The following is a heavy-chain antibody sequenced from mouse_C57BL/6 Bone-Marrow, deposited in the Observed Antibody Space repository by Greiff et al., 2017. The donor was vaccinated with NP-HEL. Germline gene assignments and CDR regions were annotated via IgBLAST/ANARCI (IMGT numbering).Heavy chain of an antibody. CDR1: GYTFTDYY. CDR3: ARGQTLFAY. V-gene: IGHV1-26*01. CDR2: INPNNGGT. Sequence: VQLKQSGPELVKPGASVKISCKASGYTFTDYYMNWVKQSHGKSLEWIGDINPNNGGTSYNQKFKGKATLTVDTSSSTAYMELRSLTSEDSAVYYCARGQTLFAYWGQGTLVTVSA. D-gene: IGHD6-1*01. J-gene: IGHJ3*01.